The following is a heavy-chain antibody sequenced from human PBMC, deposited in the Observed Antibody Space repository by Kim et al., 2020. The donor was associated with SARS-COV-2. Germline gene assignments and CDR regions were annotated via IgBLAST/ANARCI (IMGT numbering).Heavy chain of an antibody. D-gene: IGHD5-18*01. CDR3: ASSIVDTAPNGMDV. CDR2: IDPSDSYT. Sequence: GESLKISCKGSGYSFTSYWISWVRQMPGKGLEWMGRIDPSDSYTNYSPSFQGHVTLSADKSISTAYLQWSSLKASDTAMYYCASSIVDTAPNGMDVWGQGTTVTVSS. J-gene: IGHJ6*02. CDR1: GYSFTSYW. V-gene: IGHV5-10-1*01.